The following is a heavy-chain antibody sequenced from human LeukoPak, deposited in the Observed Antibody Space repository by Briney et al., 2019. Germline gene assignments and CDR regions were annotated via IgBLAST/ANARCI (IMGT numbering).Heavy chain of an antibody. J-gene: IGHJ5*02. Sequence: SETLSLTCAVYGGSFSGYYWGWIRQPPGKGLEWIGEINHSGSTNYNPSLKSRVTISVDTSKNQFSLKLSSVTAADTAVYYCARGGKTHWFDPWGQGTLVTVSS. CDR1: GGSFSGYY. CDR2: INHSGST. D-gene: IGHD1-14*01. V-gene: IGHV4-34*01. CDR3: ARGGKTHWFDP.